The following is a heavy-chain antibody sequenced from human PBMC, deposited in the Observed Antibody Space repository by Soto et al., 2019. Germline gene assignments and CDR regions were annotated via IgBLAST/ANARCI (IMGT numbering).Heavy chain of an antibody. Sequence: QVQLVQSGGEVRKPGASVKVSCKASGDTITNHGISWVRQAPGQGLEWMGWISFYNGNTKYAQNLQGRVTLTTDTSTSTAYMELRSLRSDDTAVYYCASATSIAVAGKESWGQGTLVTVSS. D-gene: IGHD6-19*01. J-gene: IGHJ4*02. CDR2: ISFYNGNT. V-gene: IGHV1-18*01. CDR1: GDTITNHG. CDR3: ASATSIAVAGKES.